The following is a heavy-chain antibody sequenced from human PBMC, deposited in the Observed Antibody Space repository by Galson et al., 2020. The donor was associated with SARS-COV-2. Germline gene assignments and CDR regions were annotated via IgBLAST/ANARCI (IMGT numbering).Heavy chain of an antibody. Sequence: ASVKVSCKVSGYTLTELSMHRVRQPPGKGLEWMGGFDPEDGETIYAQKFQGSVTMTEDTSTDTAYMELISLRSEDTAVYYCATSAAIRRENGFDPWGQGTLVTVSS. V-gene: IGHV1-24*01. CDR3: ATSAAIRRENGFDP. J-gene: IGHJ5*02. D-gene: IGHD2-2*01. CDR1: GYTLTELS. CDR2: FDPEDGET.